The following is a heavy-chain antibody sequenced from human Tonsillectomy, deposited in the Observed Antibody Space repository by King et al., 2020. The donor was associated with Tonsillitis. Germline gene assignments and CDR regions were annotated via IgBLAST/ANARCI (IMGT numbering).Heavy chain of an antibody. D-gene: IGHD5-18*01. CDR2: ISASGAST. CDR3: ARHAAAYTYPRVD. CDR1: GFPFSNFA. J-gene: IGHJ4*02. V-gene: IGHV3-23*04. Sequence: VQLVESGGGLVQPGGSLRLSCVASGFPFSNFAMNWVRQAPGKGLECISAISASGASTYYGDSVKGRFTISRDSSKNTLYLHMNNLRAEDTAIYYCARHAAAYTYPRVDWGQGTLVTVSS.